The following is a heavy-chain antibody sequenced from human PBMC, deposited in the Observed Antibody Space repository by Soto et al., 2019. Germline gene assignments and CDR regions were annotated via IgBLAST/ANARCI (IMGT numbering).Heavy chain of an antibody. Sequence: GGSLRLSCAASGFTFSDYYMSWIRQAPGKGLEWVSYISSSGSTIYYADSVKGRFTISRDNAKNSLYLQMNSLRAEDTAVYYCARCEGAGTREDWFDPWGQGTLVTVSS. D-gene: IGHD6-13*01. J-gene: IGHJ5*02. CDR2: ISSSGSTI. CDR1: GFTFSDYY. CDR3: ARCEGAGTREDWFDP. V-gene: IGHV3-11*01.